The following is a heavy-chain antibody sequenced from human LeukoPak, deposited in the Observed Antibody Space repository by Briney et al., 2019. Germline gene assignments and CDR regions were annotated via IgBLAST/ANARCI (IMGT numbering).Heavy chain of an antibody. D-gene: IGHD3-22*01. V-gene: IGHV1-2*02. Sequence: ASVKVSCKASGYTFTDYYMHWVRQAPGQGLEWMGWINTNSGGTNYAQKFQGRVTMTRDTSISTAYMELSRLRSGDTAVYYCARASYYYDSSGYPGYYFDYWGQGTLVTVSS. CDR1: GYTFTDYY. CDR2: INTNSGGT. J-gene: IGHJ4*02. CDR3: ARASYYYDSSGYPGYYFDY.